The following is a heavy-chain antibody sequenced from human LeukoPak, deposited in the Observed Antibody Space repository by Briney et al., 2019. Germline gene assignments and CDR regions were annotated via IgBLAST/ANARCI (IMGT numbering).Heavy chain of an antibody. V-gene: IGHV3-30*04. CDR3: ASSTLLRFLLAYYFDY. CDR1: GFTFSSYA. J-gene: IGHJ4*02. D-gene: IGHD3-3*01. CDR2: ISYDGSNK. Sequence: GGSLRLSCAASGFTFSSYAMHWVRQAPGKGLEWVAVISYDGSNKYYADSVKGRFTISRDNSKNTLYLQMNSLRAEDTAVYYCASSTLLRFLLAYYFDYWGQGTLVTVSS.